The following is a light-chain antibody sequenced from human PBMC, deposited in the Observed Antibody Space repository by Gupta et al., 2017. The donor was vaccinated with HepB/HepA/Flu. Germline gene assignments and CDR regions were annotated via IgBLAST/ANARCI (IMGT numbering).Light chain of an antibody. CDR3: MQHLQCPYT. V-gene: IGKV2-30*01. CDR2: LGS. Sequence: DVVMTQSPPPLSVILGQPASISCRSSQSLAYSDEITFLNWFQQRPGQSPRRLIYLGSKRDSGVPDRFSGSGSGTDFTLKISRVEAEDVGVYYCMQHLQCPYTFGQGTKLEIK. CDR1: QSLAYSDEITF. J-gene: IGKJ2*01.